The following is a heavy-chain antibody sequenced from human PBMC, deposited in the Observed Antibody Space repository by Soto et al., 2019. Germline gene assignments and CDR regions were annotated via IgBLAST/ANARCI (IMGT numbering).Heavy chain of an antibody. J-gene: IGHJ4*01. Sequence: QVQLQQSGPGLVKPSQTLSLTCAITGDSVSSNSAGWSWVRQSPSRGLEWLGRTYYRSTWYYEYAVSVRGRITINPDTSKNQYSLQLNSVTPEDTAVYFCARGEQYSGRIFDYWGQGTLVTVSS. CDR2: TYYRSTWYY. CDR1: GDSVSSNSAG. CDR3: ARGEQYSGRIFDY. V-gene: IGHV6-1*01. D-gene: IGHD1-26*01.